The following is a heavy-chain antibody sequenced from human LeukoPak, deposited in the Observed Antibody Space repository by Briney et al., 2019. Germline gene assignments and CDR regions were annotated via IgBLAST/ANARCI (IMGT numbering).Heavy chain of an antibody. V-gene: IGHV3-11*01. CDR2: ISSSGSTI. CDR1: GFPFSNYW. Sequence: PGGSLRLSCAASGFPFSNYWMSWVRQAPGKGLEWVSYISSSGSTIYYADSVKGRFTISRDNAKNSLYLQMNSLRAEDTAVYYCAREGYPYKVVTELGNFDYWGQGTLVTVSS. CDR3: AREGYPYKVVTELGNFDY. D-gene: IGHD4-23*01. J-gene: IGHJ4*02.